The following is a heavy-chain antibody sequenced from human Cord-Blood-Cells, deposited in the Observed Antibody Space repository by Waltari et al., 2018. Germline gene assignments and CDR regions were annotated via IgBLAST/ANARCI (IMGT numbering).Heavy chain of an antibody. V-gene: IGHV1-24*01. D-gene: IGHD4-17*01. CDR3: ATVKGDYGDYGWYFDL. J-gene: IGHJ2*01. CDR1: GYTLTELS. Sequence: QVQLVQSGAEVKKPGASVKVSCKVSGYTLTELSMHWVRQAPGKGLGWMGGFEPENGETNEAQKFQGRVTMTEDTSTDTAYMELRSLRAEDTDVYYCATVKGDYGDYGWYFDLWGRGTLVTVSS. CDR2: FEPENGET.